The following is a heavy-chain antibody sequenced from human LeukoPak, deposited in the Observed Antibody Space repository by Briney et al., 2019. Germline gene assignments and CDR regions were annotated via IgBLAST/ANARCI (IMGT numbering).Heavy chain of an antibody. CDR1: GFTFTNYA. V-gene: IGHV3-23*01. CDR2: TVGSRPDT. CDR3: ARNDYYGSGRIDY. Sequence: GGSLRLSCAASGFTFTNYAMSWVRQTPGKGLEWVAATVGSRPDTYHADSVKGRFTISRDNAKNSLYLQMNSLRAEDTAVYYCARNDYYGSGRIDYWGQGTLVTVSS. J-gene: IGHJ4*02. D-gene: IGHD3-10*01.